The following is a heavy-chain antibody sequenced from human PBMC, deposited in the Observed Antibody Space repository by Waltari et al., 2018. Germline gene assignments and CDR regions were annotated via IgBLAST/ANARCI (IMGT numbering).Heavy chain of an antibody. J-gene: IGHJ4*02. CDR2: INPNSGGT. Sequence: QVQLVQSGAEVKKPGASVKVSCKASGYTFTGYYMHWVRQAPGQGLEWMGRINPNSGGTNYAQKFQGRVIMTRDTSISTAYMELSRLRSDDTAVYYCARVPGGIAALPRDYWGQGTLVTVSS. D-gene: IGHD6-13*01. CDR1: GYTFTGYY. V-gene: IGHV1-2*06. CDR3: ARVPGGIAALPRDY.